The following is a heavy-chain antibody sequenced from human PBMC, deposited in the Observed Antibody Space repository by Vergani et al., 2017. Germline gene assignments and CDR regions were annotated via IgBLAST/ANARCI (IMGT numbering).Heavy chain of an antibody. CDR1: GFTFSSYG. Sequence: VQLVESGGGVVQPGGSLRLSCAASGFTFSSYGMHWVRQAPGKGREWGAVISYDGSNKYYADSVKGRFTISRDNSQNTLYLQMNSLRAEDTDVYYCAKVPAGYRGAGGYWGQGTLVTVSS. D-gene: IGHD5-24*01. CDR2: ISYDGSNK. J-gene: IGHJ4*02. CDR3: AKVPAGYRGAGGY. V-gene: IGHV3-30*18.